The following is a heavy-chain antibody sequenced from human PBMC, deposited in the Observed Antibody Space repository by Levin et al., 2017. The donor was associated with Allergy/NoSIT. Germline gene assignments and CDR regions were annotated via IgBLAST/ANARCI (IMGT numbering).Heavy chain of an antibody. CDR2: IAYDGSNT. Sequence: GGSLRLSCAASGFTFRIYGLHWVRQAPGKGLEWVSIIAYDGSNTYYADSVKGRFTISRDNSTNTLYLQMNRLRAEDTAVYYCAKVDYGDYGAFDIWRQGTMVTVSS. CDR1: GFTFRIYG. J-gene: IGHJ3*02. CDR3: AKVDYGDYGAFDI. D-gene: IGHD4-17*01. V-gene: IGHV3-30*18.